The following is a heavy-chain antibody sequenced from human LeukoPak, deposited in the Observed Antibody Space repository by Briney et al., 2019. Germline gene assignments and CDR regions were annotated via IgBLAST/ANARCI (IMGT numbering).Heavy chain of an antibody. CDR1: GFTFSSYS. CDR2: INSGSSSI. CDR3: ARDSTVTTYTFDY. D-gene: IGHD4-17*01. V-gene: IGHV3-48*01. J-gene: IGHJ4*02. Sequence: PGGSLRLSCAASGFTFSSYSMNWVRQAPGKGLEWVSYINSGSSSIYYADSVKGQFTMSRDNAKNSLYLQMNSLRPEDTAVYYCARDSTVTTYTFDYWGQGTLVTVSS.